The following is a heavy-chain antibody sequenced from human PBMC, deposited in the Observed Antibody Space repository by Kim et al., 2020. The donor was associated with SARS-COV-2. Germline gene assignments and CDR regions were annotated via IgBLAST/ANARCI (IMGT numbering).Heavy chain of an antibody. V-gene: IGHV3-23*01. CDR1: GFTFSSYA. CDR2: ISGSGGST. Sequence: GGSLRLSCAGSGFTFSSYAMSWVRQAPGKGLEWVSGISGSGGSTYYADSVKGRFTISRDNSKNTLYLQMNSLRVEDTAVYYCAKTQDSSGWQKKYWYFDLWGRGTLVTVSS. J-gene: IGHJ2*01. D-gene: IGHD6-19*01. CDR3: AKTQDSSGWQKKYWYFDL.